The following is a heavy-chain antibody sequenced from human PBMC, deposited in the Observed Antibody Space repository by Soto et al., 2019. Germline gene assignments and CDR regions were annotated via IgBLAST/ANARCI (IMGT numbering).Heavy chain of an antibody. CDR3: VRYGVAATY. CDR1: GYTFTTYN. V-gene: IGHV1-8*01. D-gene: IGHD2-8*01. J-gene: IGHJ4*02. Sequence: ASVKVSCKASGYTFTTYNINWVRQATGQGLEWMGWMNPNSGNTGYAQKFQDRITLTRDTPITTAYMELSSLRSDDTAVYFCVRYGVAATYWGQGTQVTVSS. CDR2: MNPNSGNT.